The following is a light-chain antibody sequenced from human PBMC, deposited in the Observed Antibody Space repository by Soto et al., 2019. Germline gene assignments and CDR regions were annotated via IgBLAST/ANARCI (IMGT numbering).Light chain of an antibody. CDR2: DAS. Sequence: GDRVTITCRASQNVRSWLAWYQQKPGKAPKFLIYDASSLESGVPSRFSGSGSGTEFTLTISSLQPDDFATYYCQQYNSYPITFGQGTRLAI. J-gene: IGKJ5*01. V-gene: IGKV1-5*01. CDR1: QNVRSW. CDR3: QQYNSYPIT.